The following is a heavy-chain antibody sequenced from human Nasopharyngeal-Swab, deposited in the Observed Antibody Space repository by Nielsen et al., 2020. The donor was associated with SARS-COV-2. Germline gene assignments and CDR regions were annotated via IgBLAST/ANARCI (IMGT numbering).Heavy chain of an antibody. CDR3: ARSIVAGYNSSWAPGIFDY. V-gene: IGHV1-69*13. CDR2: IIPIFGTA. Sequence: SVKVSCKASGCTFSSYAISWVRQAPGQGLEWMGGIIPIFGTANYAQKVQGRVTITADESTSTAYMELSRLRSEDTAVYYCARSIVAGYNSSWAPGIFDYWGQGTLVTVSS. J-gene: IGHJ4*02. CDR1: GCTFSSYA. D-gene: IGHD6-13*01.